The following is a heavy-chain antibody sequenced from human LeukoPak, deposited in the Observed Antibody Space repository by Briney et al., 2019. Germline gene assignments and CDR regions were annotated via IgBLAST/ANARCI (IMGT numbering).Heavy chain of an antibody. CDR1: GFMFNSYT. CDR3: ARSGWYRLDY. Sequence: GGSLRLSCAVSGFMFNSYTMSWVRQAPGKGLEWVSVIYSGGSTYYADSVKGRFTISRDNSKNTLYLQMNSLRAEDTAVYYCARSGWYRLDYWGQGTLVTVSS. V-gene: IGHV3-53*01. D-gene: IGHD6-19*01. CDR2: IYSGGST. J-gene: IGHJ4*02.